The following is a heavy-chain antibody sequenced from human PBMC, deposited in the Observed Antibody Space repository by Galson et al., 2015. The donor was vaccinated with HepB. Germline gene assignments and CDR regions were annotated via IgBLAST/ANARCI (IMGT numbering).Heavy chain of an antibody. V-gene: IGHV6-1*01. CDR3: ARDRGKPGSSPIYYYYGMDV. J-gene: IGHJ6*02. CDR1: GDSVSSNSAA. CDR2: TYYRSKWYN. D-gene: IGHD2-2*01. Sequence: CAISGDSVSSNSAAWNWIRQSPSRGLEWLGRTYYRSKWYNDYAVSVKSRITINPGTSKNQFSLQLNSVTPEDTAVYYCARDRGKPGSSPIYYYYGMDVWGQGTTVTVSS.